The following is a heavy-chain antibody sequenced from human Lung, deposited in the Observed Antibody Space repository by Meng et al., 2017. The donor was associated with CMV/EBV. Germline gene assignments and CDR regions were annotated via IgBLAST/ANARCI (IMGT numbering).Heavy chain of an antibody. CDR2: IYYSGST. J-gene: IGHJ4*02. D-gene: IGHD2-2*01. CDR3: ARRGDCSSTSRCPERFFDY. CDR1: GGSISSSSYY. Sequence: SETLSLXCTVSGGSISSSSYYWGWIRQPPGKGLEWIWSIYYSGSTYYNPSLKSRVTISVDTSKNQFSLKLSSVTAADTAVYYCARRGDCSSTSRCPERFFDYWGKGTXVTVGS. V-gene: IGHV4-39*01.